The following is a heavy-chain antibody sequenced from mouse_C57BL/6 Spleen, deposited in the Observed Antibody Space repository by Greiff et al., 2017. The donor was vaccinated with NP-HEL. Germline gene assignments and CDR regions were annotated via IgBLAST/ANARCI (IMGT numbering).Heavy chain of an antibody. V-gene: IGHV14-3*01. Sequence: LVESVAELVRPGASVKLSCTASGFNIKNTYMHWVKQRPEQGLEWIGRIDPANGNTKYAPKFQGKATITADTSSNTAYLQLSSLTSEDTAIYYCARGLDYGSRGELYYAMDYWGQGTSVTVSS. J-gene: IGHJ4*01. CDR3: ARGLDYGSRGELYYAMDY. D-gene: IGHD1-1*01. CDR1: GFNIKNTY. CDR2: IDPANGNT.